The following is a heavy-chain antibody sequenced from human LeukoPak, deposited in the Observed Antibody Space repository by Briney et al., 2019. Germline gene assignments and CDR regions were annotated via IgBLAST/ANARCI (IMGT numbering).Heavy chain of an antibody. V-gene: IGHV3-7*03. CDR1: GFTFSSYW. CDR3: ARGGGLDV. J-gene: IGHJ6*02. D-gene: IGHD3-16*01. Sequence: GGSLSLSCAASGFTFSSYWMNWARQAPGKGLEWVASINHNENVNYYVDSVKGRFTISRDNAKNSLYLQMSNLRAEDTAVYFCARGGGLDVWGQGATVTVSS. CDR2: INHNENVN.